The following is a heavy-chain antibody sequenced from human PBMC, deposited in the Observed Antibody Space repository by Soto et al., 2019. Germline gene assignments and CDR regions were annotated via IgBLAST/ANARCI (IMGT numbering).Heavy chain of an antibody. Sequence: QVQLQESGPGLVKPSETLSLTCTVSGGSISVYYWSWIRQPPGKGLEWIGYIYYSGSTNYNPSLXSXAXIXXDTSKHPFSLTLSSVPAADTAVDSCARGGWRHIDHWGQGTLVTVSS. D-gene: IGHD3-3*01. V-gene: IGHV4-59*08. J-gene: IGHJ4*02. CDR3: ARGGWRHIDH. CDR2: IYYSGST. CDR1: GGSISVYY.